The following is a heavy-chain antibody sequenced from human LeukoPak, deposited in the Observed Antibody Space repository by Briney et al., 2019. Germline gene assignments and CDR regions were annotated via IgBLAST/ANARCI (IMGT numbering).Heavy chain of an antibody. Sequence: PSETLSLTCTVSGGSISSSSYYWGWIRQPPGKGLEWIGSIYYSGSTYYNPSLKSRVTISVDTSKNQFSLKLSSVTAADTAVYYCARDWRVRGVINNWGQGTLVTVSS. CDR2: IYYSGST. CDR3: ARDWRVRGVINN. CDR1: GGSISSSSYY. D-gene: IGHD3-10*01. V-gene: IGHV4-39*07. J-gene: IGHJ4*02.